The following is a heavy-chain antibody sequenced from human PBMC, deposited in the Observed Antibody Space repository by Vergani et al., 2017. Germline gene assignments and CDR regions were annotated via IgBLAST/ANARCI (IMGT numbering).Heavy chain of an antibody. CDR3: AREFVVVGGGIDY. D-gene: IGHD2-15*01. V-gene: IGHV4-30-4*08. Sequence: ESGPALVKPTQTLTLTCTFSGFSILTSEMCVSWIRQPPGKGLEWIGYIYYSGSTYYNPSLKSRVTISVDTSKNQFSLKLSSVTAADTAVYYCAREFVVVGGGIDYWGQGTLVTVSS. CDR2: IYYSGST. CDR1: GFSILTSEMC. J-gene: IGHJ4*02.